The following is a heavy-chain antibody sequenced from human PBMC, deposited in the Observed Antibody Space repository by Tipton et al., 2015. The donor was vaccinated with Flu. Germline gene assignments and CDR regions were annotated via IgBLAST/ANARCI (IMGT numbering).Heavy chain of an antibody. CDR2: IKYDGSKK. CDR1: GFSFSTYA. CDR3: ARSRAFEGYNFYY. V-gene: IGHV3-30*03. Sequence: SLRLSCAASGFSFSTYAMHWVRQAPGKGLEWVSFIKYDGSKKYYADSVRGRFAISRDNSEKTVFLLMNNLKVEDTAVYYCARSRAFEGYNFYYWGQGTLVTVSS. D-gene: IGHD5-24*01. J-gene: IGHJ4*02.